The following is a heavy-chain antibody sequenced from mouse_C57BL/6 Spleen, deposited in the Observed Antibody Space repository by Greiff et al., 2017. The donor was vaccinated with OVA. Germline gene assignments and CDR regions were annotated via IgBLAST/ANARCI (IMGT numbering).Heavy chain of an antibody. D-gene: IGHD1-1*01. Sequence: EVQLQQSGPELVKPGASVKISCKASGYTFTDYYMNWVKQSHGKSLEWIGDINPNNGGTSYNQKFKGKATLTVDKSSSTAYMELRSLTSEDSAVYYCARHNYYGSSYPYWYFDVWGTGTTVTVSS. J-gene: IGHJ1*03. V-gene: IGHV1-26*01. CDR2: INPNNGGT. CDR3: ARHNYYGSSYPYWYFDV. CDR1: GYTFTDYY.